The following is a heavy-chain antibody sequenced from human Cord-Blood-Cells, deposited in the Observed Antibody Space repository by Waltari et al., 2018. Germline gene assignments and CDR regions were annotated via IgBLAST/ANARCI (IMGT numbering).Heavy chain of an antibody. CDR3: ARAPPDGYKGINAIDY. J-gene: IGHJ4*02. CDR1: GYTFTSYG. Sequence: QVQLVQSGAEVKKPGASVKVSCKASGYTFTSYGISWVRQAPGQGLEWMGVISAYNGNTTYAPKLQGRVTMTTDTSTSTAYMELRSLRSDDTAVYYCARAPPDGYKGINAIDYWGQGTLVTVSS. CDR2: ISAYNGNT. D-gene: IGHD5-12*01. V-gene: IGHV1-18*04.